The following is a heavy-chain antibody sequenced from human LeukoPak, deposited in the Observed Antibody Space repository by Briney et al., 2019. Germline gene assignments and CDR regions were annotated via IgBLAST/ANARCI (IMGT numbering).Heavy chain of an antibody. V-gene: IGHV3-21*01. CDR3: ARDQYYYDSSGYSYFDY. Sequence: PGGSLRLSCAASGFTFSSYSMNWVRRAPGKGLEWFSSISSSSSYIYYADSVKGRFTISRDNAKNSLYLQMNSLRAEDTAVYYCARDQYYYDSSGYSYFDYRGQGTLVTVSS. CDR2: ISSSSSYI. J-gene: IGHJ4*02. CDR1: GFTFSSYS. D-gene: IGHD3-22*01.